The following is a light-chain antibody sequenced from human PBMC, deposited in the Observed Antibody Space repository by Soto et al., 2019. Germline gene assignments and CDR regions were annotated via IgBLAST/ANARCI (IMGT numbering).Light chain of an antibody. CDR3: ATWDDSRNKV. Sequence: QSVLTQPPSASWTPRQRVTISFSGSSSNIGGNTVNWYQQLPGTAPKLLIYNNNQRPSGVPDRFSGSKSGTSASLAISGLQSEDEADYYCATWDDSRNKVFGTGTKVTVL. J-gene: IGLJ1*01. V-gene: IGLV1-44*01. CDR2: NNN. CDR1: SSNIGGNT.